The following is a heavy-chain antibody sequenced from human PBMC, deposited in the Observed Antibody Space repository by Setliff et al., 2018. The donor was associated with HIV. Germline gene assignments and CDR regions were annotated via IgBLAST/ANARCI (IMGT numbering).Heavy chain of an antibody. CDR1: GDSISNYY. CDR3: ARGLNYYGSGSYLPLGY. D-gene: IGHD3-10*01. CDR2: IYTTGST. J-gene: IGHJ4*02. Sequence: PSETLSLTCTVSGDSISNYYWSWVRQPPGKGLEWIGYIYTTGSTNYNPSLKSRVTMSVDTSKNQISLKLSSVTAADTAVYYCARGLNYYGSGSYLPLGYWGQGTLVTVSS. V-gene: IGHV4-4*09.